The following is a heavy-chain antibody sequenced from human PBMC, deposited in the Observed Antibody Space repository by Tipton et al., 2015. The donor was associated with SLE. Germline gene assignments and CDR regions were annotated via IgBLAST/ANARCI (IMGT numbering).Heavy chain of an antibody. D-gene: IGHD5/OR15-5a*01. CDR3: GRLSGGYSVGV. V-gene: IGHV4-59*08. CDR1: GGSISSYY. Sequence: GLVKPSETLSLTCTVSGGSISSYYWSWIRQPPGKGLEWIGYISSSGTTNYNPSLDSRLTISISTSENHVSMRLTSVTAADTAVYYCGRLSGGYSVGVWGQGTLVTVSS. J-gene: IGHJ4*02. CDR2: ISSSGTT.